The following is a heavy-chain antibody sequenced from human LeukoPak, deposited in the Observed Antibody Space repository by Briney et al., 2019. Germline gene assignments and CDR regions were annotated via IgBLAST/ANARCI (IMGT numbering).Heavy chain of an antibody. CDR3: ASESLEYSSSWRYYYYYMDV. J-gene: IGHJ6*03. CDR1: GGSISSYY. Sequence: PSETLSLTCTVSGGSISSYYRSWIRQPPGKGLEWIGYIYYSGSTNYNPSLKSRVTISVDTSKNQFSLRLSSVTAADTAVYYCASESLEYSSSWRYYYYYMDVWGKGTTVTVSS. V-gene: IGHV4-59*01. D-gene: IGHD6-6*01. CDR2: IYYSGST.